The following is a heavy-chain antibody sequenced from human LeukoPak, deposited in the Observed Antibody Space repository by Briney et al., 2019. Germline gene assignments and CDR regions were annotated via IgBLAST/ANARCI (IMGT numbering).Heavy chain of an antibody. J-gene: IGHJ4*02. CDR3: ARFMVRGVSYFDY. CDR2: ISSSGSTI. Sequence: PGGSLRLSCAASGFTFSDYYMNWIRQAPGKGLEWVSYISSSGSTIYYADSVKGRFTISRDNAKNSLYLQMNSLRAEDTAVYYCARFMVRGVSYFDYWGQGTLVTVSS. CDR1: GFTFSDYY. D-gene: IGHD3-10*01. V-gene: IGHV3-11*01.